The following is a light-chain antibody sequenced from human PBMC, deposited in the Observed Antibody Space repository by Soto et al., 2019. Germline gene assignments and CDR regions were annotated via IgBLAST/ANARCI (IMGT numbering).Light chain of an antibody. CDR1: QSVSSK. J-gene: IGKJ1*01. CDR2: GAS. Sequence: DIVMTQSPATLSVSPGERATLSCRASQSVSSKLAWYQQTPGQAPRLLIYGASTRATGIPARFSGSGSGTDFTLAISSLQSEDFAVYYCQQYDNWPQRTFGQGTKVDI. CDR3: QQYDNWPQRT. V-gene: IGKV3-15*01.